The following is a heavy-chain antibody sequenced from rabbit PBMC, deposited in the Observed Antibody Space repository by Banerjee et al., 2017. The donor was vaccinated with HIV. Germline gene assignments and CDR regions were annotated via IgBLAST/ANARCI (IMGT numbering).Heavy chain of an antibody. V-gene: IGHV1S43*01. CDR2: IYTSSGST. Sequence: QQQLEESGGGLVKPGGTLTLTCKASGIDFSSYYYMCWVRQAPGKGLELIACIYTSSGSTWYASWVNGRFTISRSTSLNTEELKTTSHTVADTAAYSCARGADWGIRLELWGQGTLVTVS. D-gene: IGHD3-1*01. CDR3: ARGADWGIRLEL. CDR1: GIDFSSYYY. J-gene: IGHJ3*01.